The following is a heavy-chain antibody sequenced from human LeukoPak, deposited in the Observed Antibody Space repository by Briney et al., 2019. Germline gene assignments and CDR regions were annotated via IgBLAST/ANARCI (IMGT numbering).Heavy chain of an antibody. CDR2: INHSGTT. CDR1: GGSLSGYF. Sequence: PSETLSLTCGVYGGSLSGYFWSWIRQPPGKGLEWIGEINHSGTTNFNPSLKSRVTISVDTSKNQFSLKLSSVTAADTAVYFCAREGRMSMGIEYWGQGTLVTVSS. V-gene: IGHV4-34*01. J-gene: IGHJ4*02. CDR3: AREGRMSMGIEY. D-gene: IGHD4/OR15-4a*01.